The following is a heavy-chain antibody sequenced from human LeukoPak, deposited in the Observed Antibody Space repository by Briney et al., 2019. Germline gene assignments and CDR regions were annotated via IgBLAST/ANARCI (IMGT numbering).Heavy chain of an antibody. CDR1: GASIKSGDYY. V-gene: IGHV4-30-4*01. CDR2: IYDSGST. Sequence: PSETLSLTCTVSGASIKSGDYYWSWIRQPPGKGLEWIGYIYDSGSTYYNPSLKSRITISVDTSENRFSLKLSSVTATDTAVYYCARDCSGGSCYGAFDIWGQGTMVTVSS. CDR3: ARDCSGGSCYGAFDI. J-gene: IGHJ3*02. D-gene: IGHD2-15*01.